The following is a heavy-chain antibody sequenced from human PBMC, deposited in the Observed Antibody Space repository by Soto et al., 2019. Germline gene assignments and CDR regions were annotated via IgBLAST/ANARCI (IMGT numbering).Heavy chain of an antibody. Sequence: VKLCCEECGGGLGSRSSWWVRQAHGKGLEWMGGIIPIFGTANYAQKFQGRVTITADESTSTAYMELSSLRSEDTAVYYCARGQVTMIVVLGPYDAFDILVQRTSVLVFS. CDR2: IIPIFGTA. J-gene: IGHJ3*02. CDR3: ARGQVTMIVVLGPYDAFDI. V-gene: IGHV1-69*01. CDR1: GGGLGSRS. D-gene: IGHD3-22*01.